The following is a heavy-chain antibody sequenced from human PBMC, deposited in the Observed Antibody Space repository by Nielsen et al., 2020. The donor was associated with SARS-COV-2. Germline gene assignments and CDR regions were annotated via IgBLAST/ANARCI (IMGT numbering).Heavy chain of an antibody. CDR1: GFTFSSYA. V-gene: IGHV3-23*01. J-gene: IGHJ3*02. Sequence: GESLKISCAASGFTFSSYAMSWVRQAPGKGLEWVSAISGSGGSTYYADSVKGRFTISRDNSKNTLYLQMNSLRAEDTAVYYCTSCYEVDAFDIWGQGTMVTVSS. D-gene: IGHD2-2*01. CDR2: ISGSGGST. CDR3: TSCYEVDAFDI.